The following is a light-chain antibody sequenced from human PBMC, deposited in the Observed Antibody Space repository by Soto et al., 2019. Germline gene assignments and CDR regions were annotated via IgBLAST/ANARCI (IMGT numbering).Light chain of an antibody. Sequence: DIQMTQSPSTLSASVGDRVTITCRASQSITNWLARYQQKPGKAPKLLVYDASSLESGVPSRFSGSGSGTEFTLTISSLQPDDFATYYCQQYNSYSPLTFGPGTRWIS. J-gene: IGKJ3*01. CDR1: QSITNW. CDR3: QQYNSYSPLT. V-gene: IGKV1-5*01. CDR2: DAS.